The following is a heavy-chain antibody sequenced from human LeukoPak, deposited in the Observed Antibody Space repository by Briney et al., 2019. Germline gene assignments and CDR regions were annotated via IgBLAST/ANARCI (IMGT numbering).Heavy chain of an antibody. J-gene: IGHJ4*02. V-gene: IGHV4-38-2*02. D-gene: IGHD3-22*01. CDR3: ARVPPWDSSSN. CDR1: GYSISSGYY. Sequence: SETLSLTCTVSGYSISSGYYWGWLRQPPGKGLEWIGSIYHSGSTYYNPSLKSRVTISVDTSKNQFSLKLSSVTAADTAVYYCARVPPWDSSSNWGQGTLVTVSS. CDR2: IYHSGST.